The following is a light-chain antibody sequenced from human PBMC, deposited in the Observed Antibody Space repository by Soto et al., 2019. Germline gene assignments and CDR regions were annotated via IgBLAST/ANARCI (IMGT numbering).Light chain of an antibody. V-gene: IGKV1-39*01. CDR2: AAS. CDR1: QGISSY. CDR3: QHSYSTPIT. Sequence: IQLTQSPSSLSASVGDRVTITCRASQGISSYLNWYQQKPGKAPKLLIYAASSLQSGVPSRFSGSGSGTDFTLTISSLQPEDFETYYCQHSYSTPITFGQGTRLEIK. J-gene: IGKJ5*01.